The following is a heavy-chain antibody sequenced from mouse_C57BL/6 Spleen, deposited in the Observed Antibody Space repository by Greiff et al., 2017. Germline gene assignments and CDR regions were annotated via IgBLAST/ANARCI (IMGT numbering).Heavy chain of an antibody. D-gene: IGHD3-1*01. Sequence: VQLQQPGAELVRPGSSVKLSCKASGYTFTSYWMHWVKQRPIQGLEWIGNIDPSDSETHYNQKFKDKATLTVDKSSSTAYMQLSGLTSEDSAVYYCASGLRGWYFDVWGTGTTVTVSS. CDR1: GYTFTSYW. V-gene: IGHV1-52*01. CDR2: IDPSDSET. CDR3: ASGLRGWYFDV. J-gene: IGHJ1*03.